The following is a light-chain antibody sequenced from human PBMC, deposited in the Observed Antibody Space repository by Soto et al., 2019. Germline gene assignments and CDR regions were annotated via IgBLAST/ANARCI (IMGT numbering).Light chain of an antibody. CDR1: QSIGSW. J-gene: IGKJ4*01. V-gene: IGKV1-5*01. Sequence: DILLTQSPSTLSASVGDRVTITCRASQSIGSWLAWYQLKPGKAPKLMIYDASSLESGVPSRFTGSGSETEFTLTIISLQPDDVASYYCQQYYSYPLIFGGGTKVDI. CDR3: QQYYSYPLI. CDR2: DAS.